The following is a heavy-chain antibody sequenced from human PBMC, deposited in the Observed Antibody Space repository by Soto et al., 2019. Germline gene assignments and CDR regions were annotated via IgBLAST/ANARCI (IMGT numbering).Heavy chain of an antibody. CDR3: ARGEVVGGVTPRYGMDV. Sequence: QVQLQESGPGLVKPSETLSLTCTVSGGSISSYYWSWIRQPPGKGLEWIGYIYYSGSTNYNPSLKGRVTISVDTAKNQCALKLSSGTAADTAAYYGARGEVVGGVTPRYGMDVWGQGTTVTVSS. V-gene: IGHV4-59*01. CDR2: IYYSGST. CDR1: GGSISSYY. D-gene: IGHD3-3*01. J-gene: IGHJ6*02.